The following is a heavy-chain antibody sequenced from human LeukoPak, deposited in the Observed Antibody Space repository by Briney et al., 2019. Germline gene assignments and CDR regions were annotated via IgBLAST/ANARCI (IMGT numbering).Heavy chain of an antibody. Sequence: GGSLRLSCAASGFTISSHSMNWVRQTPGKGLAWVSHISSSSSAIYYADSVKGRFTISRDNAWNSLYLQMNSLRADDTAVYYCARAPRGFQWIVEYWGQGALVTVSS. J-gene: IGHJ4*02. CDR1: GFTISSHS. D-gene: IGHD2-21*01. CDR2: ISSSSSAI. CDR3: ARAPRGFQWIVEY. V-gene: IGHV3-48*01.